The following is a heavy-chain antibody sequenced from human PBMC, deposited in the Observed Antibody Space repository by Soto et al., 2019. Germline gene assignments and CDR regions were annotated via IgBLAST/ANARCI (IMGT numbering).Heavy chain of an antibody. J-gene: IGHJ3*02. V-gene: IGHV3-48*01. CDR2: ISSSSSTI. CDR3: AKSIAAAVVVLRGAFDI. Sequence: GGSLRPSCAASGFTFSSYSMNWVRQAPGKGLEWVSYISSSSSTIYYADSVKGRFTISRDNAKNSLYLQMNSLRAEDTAVYYCAKSIAAAVVVLRGAFDIWRQGTMVTVSS. CDR1: GFTFSSYS. D-gene: IGHD6-13*01.